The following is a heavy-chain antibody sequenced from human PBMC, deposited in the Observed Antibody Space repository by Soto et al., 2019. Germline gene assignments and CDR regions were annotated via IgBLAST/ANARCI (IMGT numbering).Heavy chain of an antibody. CDR3: ARDTSSGCDY. V-gene: IGHV3-7*04. J-gene: IGHJ4*02. CDR2: IKEDGSET. Sequence: EVQLVESGGGLVQPGGSLRLSCAVSGFTYSRSWMSWVRQAPGKGLEWVANIKEDGSETYYVDSVKGRFTVFRDNAKNSLYLQMNSLRVEDTAVYYCARDTSSGCDYWGQGTLVTVSS. D-gene: IGHD6-19*01. CDR1: GFTYSRSW.